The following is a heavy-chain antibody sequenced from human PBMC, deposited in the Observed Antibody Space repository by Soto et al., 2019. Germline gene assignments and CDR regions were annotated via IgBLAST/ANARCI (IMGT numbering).Heavy chain of an antibody. CDR2: ISGSGGST. V-gene: IGHV3-23*01. CDR1: GFTFSSYA. CDR3: AKTAVSTTNAYYYYMDV. Sequence: GGSLRLSCAASGFTFSSYAMSWVRQAPGKGLELVSAISGSGGSTYYADSVKGRFTISRDNSKNTLYLQMNSLRAEDTAVYYCAKTAVSTTNAYYYYMDVWGKGTTVTVSS. D-gene: IGHD1-7*01. J-gene: IGHJ6*03.